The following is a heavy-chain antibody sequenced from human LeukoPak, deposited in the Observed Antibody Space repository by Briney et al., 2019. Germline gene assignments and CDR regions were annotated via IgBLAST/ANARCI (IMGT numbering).Heavy chain of an antibody. J-gene: IGHJ4*02. Sequence: ASVKVSCKASGYTFTSYGISWVRQAPGQGLEWMGWISAYNGNTNYAQKLQGRVTMTTDTSTSTAYMEPRSLRSDDTAVYYCARGYCSGGSCYVAYFDYWGQGTLVTVSS. CDR2: ISAYNGNT. CDR3: ARGYCSGGSCYVAYFDY. V-gene: IGHV1-18*04. CDR1: GYTFTSYG. D-gene: IGHD2-15*01.